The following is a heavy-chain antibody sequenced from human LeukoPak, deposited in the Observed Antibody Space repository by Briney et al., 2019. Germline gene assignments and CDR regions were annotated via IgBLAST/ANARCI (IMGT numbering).Heavy chain of an antibody. V-gene: IGHV3-7*03. CDR3: AKSGAPGSGYRLDAFDI. CDR2: IKQDGSEK. D-gene: IGHD3-22*01. CDR1: GFTFSSYW. Sequence: GGSLRLSCAASGFTFSSYWMSWVRQAPGKGLEWVANIKQDGSEKYYVDSVKGRFTISRDTSENTLYLQMNSLRAEDTAVYYCAKSGAPGSGYRLDAFDIWGQGTMVTVSS. J-gene: IGHJ3*02.